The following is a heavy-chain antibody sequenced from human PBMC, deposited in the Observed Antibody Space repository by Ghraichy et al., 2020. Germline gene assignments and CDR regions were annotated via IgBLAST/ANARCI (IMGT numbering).Heavy chain of an antibody. V-gene: IGHV1-46*01. CDR2: INPSGGST. J-gene: IGHJ3*02. Sequence: ASVKVSCKASGYTFTSYYMHWVRQAPGQGLEWMGIINPSGGSTSYAQKFQGRVTMTRDTSTSTVYMELSSLRSEDTAVYYCARVMDIVVVPAAMPGGRRFAEAFDIWGQGTMVTVSS. CDR3: ARVMDIVVVPAAMPGGRRFAEAFDI. CDR1: GYTFTSYY. D-gene: IGHD2-2*03.